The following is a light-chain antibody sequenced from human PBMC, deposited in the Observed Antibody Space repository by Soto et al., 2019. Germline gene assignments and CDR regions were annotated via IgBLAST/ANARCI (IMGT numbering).Light chain of an antibody. CDR3: QQSYSTLWT. J-gene: IGKJ1*01. CDR2: HSS. V-gene: IGKV1-39*01. CDR1: QSISTY. Sequence: DIQMTQSPSSLSASVGDRVTITCRASQSISTYLNWYQQKPGKAPKLLIYHSSTLQSGVPSRFSGSGSGTDFTLTISSLQPEDFATYYCQQSYSTLWTFGQGTKVDIK.